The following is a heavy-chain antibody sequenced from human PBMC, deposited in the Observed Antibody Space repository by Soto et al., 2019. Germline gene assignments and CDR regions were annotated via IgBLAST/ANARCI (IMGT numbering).Heavy chain of an antibody. J-gene: IGHJ6*03. CDR1: GGSFSGYY. CDR3: ARGSKITIFGVVITSTPRRMYYYYYMDV. Sequence: SETLSLTCAVYGGSFSGYYWSWIRQPPGKGLEWIGEINHSGSTNYNPSLKSRVTISVDTSKNQFSLKLSSVTAADTAVYYCARGSKITIFGVVITSTPRRMYYYYYMDVWGKGTTV. V-gene: IGHV4-34*01. CDR2: INHSGST. D-gene: IGHD3-3*01.